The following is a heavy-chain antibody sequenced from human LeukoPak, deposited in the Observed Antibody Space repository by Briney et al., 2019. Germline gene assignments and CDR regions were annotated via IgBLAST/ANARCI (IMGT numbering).Heavy chain of an antibody. CDR3: ARHCSSTSCPN. J-gene: IGHJ4*02. CDR1: GGSISSGDYY. Sequence: SETLSLTCTVSGGSISSGDYYRSWIRQPPGKGLEWIGYIYYSGSTYYNPSLKSRVTISVDTSKNQFSLKLSSVTAADTAVYYCARHCSSTSCPNWGQGTLVTVSS. D-gene: IGHD2-2*01. CDR2: IYYSGST. V-gene: IGHV4-30-4*01.